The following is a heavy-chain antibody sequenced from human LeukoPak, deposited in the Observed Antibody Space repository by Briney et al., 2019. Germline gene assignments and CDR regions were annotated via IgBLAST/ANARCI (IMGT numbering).Heavy chain of an antibody. V-gene: IGHV3-30-3*01. Sequence: GGSLRPSCAASGFTFSSYAMHWVRQAPGKGLEWVAVISYDGSNKYYADSVKGRFTISRDNSKNTLYLQMNSLRAEDTAVYYCARDFESTTYFNYYFDYWGQGTLVTVSS. D-gene: IGHD1-14*01. J-gene: IGHJ4*02. CDR2: ISYDGSNK. CDR3: ARDFESTTYFNYYFDY. CDR1: GFTFSSYA.